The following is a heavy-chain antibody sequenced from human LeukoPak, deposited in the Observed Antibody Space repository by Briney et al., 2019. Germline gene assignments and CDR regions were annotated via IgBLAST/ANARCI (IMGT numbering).Heavy chain of an antibody. CDR3: ARDRYDFWSGYRAKYYFDY. Sequence: GALRLSCAASGFTFSSYSMNWVRQAPGKGLEWVSYISSSSSTIYYADSVEGRFTISRDNAKNSLYLQMNSLRAEDTAVYYCARDRYDFWSGYRAKYYFDYWGQGTLVTVSS. J-gene: IGHJ4*02. CDR1: GFTFSSYS. D-gene: IGHD3-3*01. CDR2: ISSSSSTI. V-gene: IGHV3-48*01.